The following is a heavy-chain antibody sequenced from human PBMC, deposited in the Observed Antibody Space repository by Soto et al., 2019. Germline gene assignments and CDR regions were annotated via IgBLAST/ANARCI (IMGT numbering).Heavy chain of an antibody. CDR3: TTKTYSGYEGEVYYFDY. Sequence: GGSLRLSCTASGFTFGDYAMSWFRQAPGKGLEWVGFIRSKAYGGTTEYAASVKGRFTISRDDSKSIAYLQMNSLKTEDTAVYYCTTKTYSGYEGEVYYFDYWGQGTLVTVSS. J-gene: IGHJ4*02. D-gene: IGHD5-12*01. CDR2: IRSKAYGGTT. CDR1: GFTFGDYA. V-gene: IGHV3-49*03.